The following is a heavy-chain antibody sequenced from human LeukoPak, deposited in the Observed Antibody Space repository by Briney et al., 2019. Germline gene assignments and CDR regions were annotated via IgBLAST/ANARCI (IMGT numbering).Heavy chain of an antibody. J-gene: IGHJ4*02. CDR2: INSDGSST. Sequence: GGSLRLSCAASGLTFSSYWMHWVRQAPGKGLVWVSRINSDGSSTSYADSVKGRFTISRDNAKNTLYLQMNSLRAEDTAVYYCARVSDILTGYYYFDYWGQGTLVTVSS. D-gene: IGHD3-9*01. CDR1: GLTFSSYW. CDR3: ARVSDILTGYYYFDY. V-gene: IGHV3-74*01.